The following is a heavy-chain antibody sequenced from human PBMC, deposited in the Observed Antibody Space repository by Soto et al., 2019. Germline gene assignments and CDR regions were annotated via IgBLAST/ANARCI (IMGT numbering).Heavy chain of an antibody. V-gene: IGHV3-21*01. Sequence: PGGSLRLSCAASGFTFSSYSMNWVRQAPGKGLEWVSSISSSSSYIYYADSVKGRFTISRDNAKNSLYLQMNSLRSEDTAVYYCARWGDNWNDFPPPMPGFDYWGQGTLVTVSS. CDR3: ARWGDNWNDFPPPMPGFDY. CDR2: ISSSSSYI. CDR1: GFTFSSYS. D-gene: IGHD1-1*01. J-gene: IGHJ4*02.